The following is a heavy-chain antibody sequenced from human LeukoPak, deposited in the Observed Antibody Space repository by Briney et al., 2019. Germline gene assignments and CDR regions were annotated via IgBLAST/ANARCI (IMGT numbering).Heavy chain of an antibody. CDR2: IYYSGST. D-gene: IGHD3-10*01. V-gene: IGHV4-59*12. J-gene: IGHJ3*02. CDR1: GGSISSYY. Sequence: SETLSLTCTVSGGSISSYYWSWIRQPPGKGLEWIGYIYYSGSTNYNPSLKSRVTISVDTSKNQFSLKLSSVTAADTAVYYCARDVTKDYGSGSRGGDAFDIWGQGTMVTVSS. CDR3: ARDVTKDYGSGSRGGDAFDI.